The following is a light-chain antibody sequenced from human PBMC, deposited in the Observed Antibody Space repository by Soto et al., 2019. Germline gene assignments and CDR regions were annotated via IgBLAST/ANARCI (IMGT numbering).Light chain of an antibody. CDR3: QQYNNWPPAIT. CDR1: QSVSSN. Sequence: ESVLTQSPGTLSLTPGERATLSCRASQSVSSNYLAWYQQKPGQAPRLLIYGASTRATGIPARFSGSGSGTEFTLTISSLQSEDFAVYYCQQYNNWPPAITFGQGTRLEI. CDR2: GAS. V-gene: IGKV3-15*01. J-gene: IGKJ5*01.